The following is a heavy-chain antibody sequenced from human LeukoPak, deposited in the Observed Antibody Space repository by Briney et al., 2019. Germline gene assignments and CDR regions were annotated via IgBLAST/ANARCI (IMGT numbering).Heavy chain of an antibody. CDR3: AKDRILWCFGP. CDR2: ISGSGGST. D-gene: IGHD2-21*01. J-gene: IGHJ5*02. V-gene: IGHV3-23*01. CDR1: GFTFSSYA. Sequence: QAGGSLRHSCAASGFTFSSYAMSWVRQAPGKGLEWVSAISGSGGSTYYADSVKGRFTISRDNSKNTLYLQMNSLRAEDTAVYYCAKDRILWCFGPWGQGTLVTVSS.